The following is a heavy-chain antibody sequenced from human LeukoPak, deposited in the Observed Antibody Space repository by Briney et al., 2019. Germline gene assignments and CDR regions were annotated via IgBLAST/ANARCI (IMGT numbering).Heavy chain of an antibody. CDR2: IYYSGST. CDR1: GGSISNFY. J-gene: IGHJ4*02. Sequence: SETLSLTCTVSGGSISNFYWSWIRQPPGKGLEWIGYIYYSGSTNYNPSLKSRVTISVDTSKNQFSLRLSSVTAADTAVYFCARVGGVSPPRNFDYWGQGRLVTVSS. D-gene: IGHD3-16*01. CDR3: ARVGGVSPPRNFDY. V-gene: IGHV4-59*01.